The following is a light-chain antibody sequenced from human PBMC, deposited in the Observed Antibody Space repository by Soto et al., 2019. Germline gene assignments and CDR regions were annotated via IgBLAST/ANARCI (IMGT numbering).Light chain of an antibody. CDR2: EVT. CDR1: SSDIANYNL. V-gene: IGLV2-23*02. Sequence: QSVLTQPASVSGSPGQSITISCTGTSSDIANYNLVSWYQQHPGKAPKLMIYEVTKRPSGVSNRFSGSKSGNTASLTISGLQAEDEADYYCCSYAGSVTYVFATGTKVTVL. J-gene: IGLJ1*01. CDR3: CSYAGSVTYV.